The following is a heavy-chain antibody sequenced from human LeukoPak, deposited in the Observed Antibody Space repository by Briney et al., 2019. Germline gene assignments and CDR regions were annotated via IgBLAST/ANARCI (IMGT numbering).Heavy chain of an antibody. D-gene: IGHD2-15*01. CDR1: GGSFSGYY. CDR3: ARHSPSVEGVVVVTATHYYYYYGMDV. CDR2: INHSGST. V-gene: IGHV4-34*01. Sequence: SETLSLTCAVYGGSFSGYYWSWIRQPPGKGLEWIGEINHSGSTNYNPSLKSRVTISVDTSKNQFSLKLSSVTAADTAVYYCARHSPSVEGVVVVTATHYYYYYGMDVWGQGTTVTVSS. J-gene: IGHJ6*02.